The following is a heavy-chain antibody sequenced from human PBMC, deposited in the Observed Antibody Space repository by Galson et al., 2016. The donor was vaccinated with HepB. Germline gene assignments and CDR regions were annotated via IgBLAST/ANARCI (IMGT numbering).Heavy chain of an antibody. V-gene: IGHV1-69*13. CDR3: AQPRTTVTTLYYYYGMDV. CDR1: GGTFSNYA. CDR2: IIPIFGTA. Sequence: SVKVSCKASGGTFSNYAISWVRQAPGQGLGWMGGIIPIFGTANYAQKFQGRVTITADESTSTAYMELSSLRSEDTAVYYCAQPRTTVTTLYYYYGMDVWGQGTTVTVSS. J-gene: IGHJ6*02. D-gene: IGHD4-17*01.